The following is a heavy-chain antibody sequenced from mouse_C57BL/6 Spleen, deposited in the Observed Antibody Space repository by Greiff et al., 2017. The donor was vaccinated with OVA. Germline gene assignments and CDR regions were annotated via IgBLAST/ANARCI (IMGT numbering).Heavy chain of an antibody. CDR1: GFTFSSYG. D-gene: IGHD1-1*02. CDR2: ISSGGSYT. CDR3: ARPRDYGDYFDY. J-gene: IGHJ2*01. Sequence: EVQRVESGGDLVKPGGSLKLSCAASGFTFSSYGMSWVRQTPDKRLEWVATISSGGSYTYYPDSVKGRFTISRDNAKNTLYLQMSSLKSEDTAMYDCARPRDYGDYFDYWGQGTTLTVSS. V-gene: IGHV5-6*01.